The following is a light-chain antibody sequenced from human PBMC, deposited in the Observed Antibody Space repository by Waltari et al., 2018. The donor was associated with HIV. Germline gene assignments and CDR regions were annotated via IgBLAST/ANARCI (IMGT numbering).Light chain of an antibody. J-gene: IGLJ3*02. CDR3: YSTDSSGKGV. CDR2: EGY. V-gene: IGLV3-10*01. Sequence: SYELTQAPSVSVSPGQTARITCSGPILPYKYPIWYQQKSGQAPVAVIYEGYKRPSGIPERFSGSRSGTTATLTITGAQVDDEGDYYCYSTDSSGKGVFGGGTKLTVV. CDR1: ILPYKY.